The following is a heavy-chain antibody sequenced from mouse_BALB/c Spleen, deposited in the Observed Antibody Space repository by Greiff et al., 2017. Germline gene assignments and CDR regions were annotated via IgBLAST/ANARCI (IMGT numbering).Heavy chain of an antibody. CDR1: GYSITSDYA. CDR3: ARKGYGNYPAWFAY. Sequence: EVKVEESGPGLVKPSQSLSLTCTVTGYSITSDYAWNWIRQFPGNKLEWMGYISYSGSTSYNPSLKSRISITRDTSKNQFFLQLNSVTTEDTATYYCARKGYGNYPAWFAYWGQGTLVTVSA. V-gene: IGHV3-2*02. CDR2: ISYSGST. J-gene: IGHJ3*01. D-gene: IGHD2-1*01.